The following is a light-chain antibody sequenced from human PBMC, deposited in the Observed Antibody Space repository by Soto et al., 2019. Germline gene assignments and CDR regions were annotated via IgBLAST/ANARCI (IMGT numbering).Light chain of an antibody. V-gene: IGKV3-20*01. J-gene: IGKJ1*01. CDR2: GAS. CDR3: QQYGSSPPT. Sequence: EVVLTQSPGTLSLSPGERATLSCRASQSVSSSYLAWYQQKPGQAPRLLIDGASSRATGIPDRFSGSGSGTDFTLTISRLEPEDFAVYYCQQYGSSPPTFGQGTNVDNK. CDR1: QSVSSSY.